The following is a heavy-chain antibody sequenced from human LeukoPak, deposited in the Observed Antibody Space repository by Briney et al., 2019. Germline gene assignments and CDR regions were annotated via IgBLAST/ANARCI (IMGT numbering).Heavy chain of an antibody. CDR2: IGGGGDYT. CDR1: GFTFTNYA. V-gene: IGHV3-23*01. Sequence: PGGSLRLSCAASGFTFTNYAMSWVRQTPGKGRECVSTIGGGGDYTYYTDSVKGRFTVSRDNSKNTLYLQMNSLRAEDTALYYCVKKRSYYDFWSGYCHYWGQGTLVTVSS. CDR3: VKKRSYYDFWSGYCHY. J-gene: IGHJ4*02. D-gene: IGHD3-3*01.